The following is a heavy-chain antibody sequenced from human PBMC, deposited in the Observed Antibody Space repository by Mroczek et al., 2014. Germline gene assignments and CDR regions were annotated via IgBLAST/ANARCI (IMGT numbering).Heavy chain of an antibody. J-gene: IGHJ5*02. CDR2: INHSGST. CDR1: WVLQWLL. CDR3: ARVRRYCSSTSCYLVRWFDP. V-gene: IGHV4-34*01. Sequence: QVQLQQWGGRTVEAFGDPVPHLRCLWWVLQWLLLELDPPAPRKGLEWIGEINHSGSTNYNPSLKSRVTISVDTSKNQFSLKLSSVTAADTAVYYCARVRRYCSSTSCYLVRWFDPWGQGTLVTVSS. D-gene: IGHD2-2*01.